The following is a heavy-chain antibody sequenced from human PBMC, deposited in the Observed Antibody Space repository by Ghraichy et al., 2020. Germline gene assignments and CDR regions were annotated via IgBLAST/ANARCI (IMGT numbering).Heavy chain of an antibody. Sequence: GGSLRLSCAASGFTFSSYWMSWVRQAPGKGLEWVANIKQDGSEKYYVDSVKGRFTISRDNAKNSLYLQMNSLRAEDTAVYYCASSPDCSSTSCYANFDYWGQGTLVTVSS. CDR3: ASSPDCSSTSCYANFDY. V-gene: IGHV3-7*03. CDR1: GFTFSSYW. CDR2: IKQDGSEK. D-gene: IGHD2-2*01. J-gene: IGHJ4*02.